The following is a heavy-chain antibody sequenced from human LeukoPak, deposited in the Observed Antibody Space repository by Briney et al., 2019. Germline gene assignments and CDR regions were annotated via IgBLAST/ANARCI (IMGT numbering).Heavy chain of an antibody. CDR1: GFTFSSYE. CDR3: ARESSTWY. V-gene: IGHV3-48*03. Sequence: QPGGSLRLSCAASGFTFSSYEMNWVRQAPGKGLEWVSYISSSGSTKYYADSVKGRFTISRDNAKNSLYLQMNSLRAEDTAVYYCARESSTWYWGQGTRVTVSS. J-gene: IGHJ4*02. CDR2: ISSSGSTK. D-gene: IGHD6-13*01.